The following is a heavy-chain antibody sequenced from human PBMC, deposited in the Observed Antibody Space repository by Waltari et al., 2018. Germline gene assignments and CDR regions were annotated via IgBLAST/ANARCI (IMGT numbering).Heavy chain of an antibody. CDR2: ISSSGSTI. CDR3: ARDKSMVSRFDY. D-gene: IGHD2-8*01. Sequence: EVQLVESGGGLVQPGGSLRLSCAASGFTFSSYEMNWVRQAPGKGLEWVSYISSSGSTIYYADSGKGRFTISRDNAKNSLYLQMNSLRAEDTAVYYCARDKSMVSRFDYWGQGTLVTVSS. CDR1: GFTFSSYE. J-gene: IGHJ4*02. V-gene: IGHV3-48*03.